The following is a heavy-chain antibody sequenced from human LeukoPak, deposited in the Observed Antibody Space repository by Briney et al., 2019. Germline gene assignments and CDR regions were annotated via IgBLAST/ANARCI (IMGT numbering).Heavy chain of an antibody. V-gene: IGHV4-38-2*02. CDR2: IYHSGST. D-gene: IGHD3-22*01. Sequence: SETLSLTCTVSGYSLSSGYYWGWIRQPPGKGLEWIGSIYHSGSTYHNPSLKSRVTISVDTSKNQFSLKLSSVTAADTAVYYCARGGDDSSGYGYYYYYMDVWGKGTTVTISS. CDR1: GYSLSSGYY. J-gene: IGHJ6*03. CDR3: ARGGDDSSGYGYYYYYMDV.